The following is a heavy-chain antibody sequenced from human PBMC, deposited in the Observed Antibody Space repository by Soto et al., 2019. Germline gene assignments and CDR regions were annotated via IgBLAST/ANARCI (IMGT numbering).Heavy chain of an antibody. V-gene: IGHV4-30-2*01. CDR3: ARAHGSGWGAFDI. CDR2: IYHSGST. J-gene: IGHJ3*02. CDR1: GGSISSGGYS. D-gene: IGHD3-10*01. Sequence: QLQLQESGSGLVKPSQTLSLTCAVSGGSISSGGYSWSWIRQPPGKGMEWIGYIYHSGSTYYIPSLKSRVTISVDRSKNQFSLKLSSVTAADTAVYYCARAHGSGWGAFDIWGQGTMVTVSS.